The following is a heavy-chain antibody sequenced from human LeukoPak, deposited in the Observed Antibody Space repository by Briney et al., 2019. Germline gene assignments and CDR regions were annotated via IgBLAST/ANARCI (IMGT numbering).Heavy chain of an antibody. Sequence: KPSETLSLTCTVSGGSISSYYWSWIRQPPGKGLEWIGYVYYSGSTNYNPSLKSRVTISVDTSKNQFSLKLSSVTAADTAVYYCATNAGYCSSTSCYSWFDPWGQGTLVTVSS. CDR3: ATNAGYCSSTSCYSWFDP. D-gene: IGHD2-2*01. V-gene: IGHV4-59*01. CDR1: GGSISSYY. J-gene: IGHJ5*02. CDR2: VYYSGST.